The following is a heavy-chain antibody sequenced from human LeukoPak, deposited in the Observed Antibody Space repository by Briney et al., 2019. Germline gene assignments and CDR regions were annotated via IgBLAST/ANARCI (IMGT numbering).Heavy chain of an antibody. CDR2: ISGSGGST. CDR1: GFTFSSYA. CDR3: AKGYYYDSSGYFDY. V-gene: IGHV3-23*01. J-gene: IGHJ4*02. D-gene: IGHD3-22*01. Sequence: GGSLRLSCAASGFTFSSYAMSWVRQAPGKGLEWVSAISGSGGSTYYADSVKGRFTISRDNSKNTLYLQMNSLGAEDTAVYYCAKGYYYDSSGYFDYWGQGTLVTVSS.